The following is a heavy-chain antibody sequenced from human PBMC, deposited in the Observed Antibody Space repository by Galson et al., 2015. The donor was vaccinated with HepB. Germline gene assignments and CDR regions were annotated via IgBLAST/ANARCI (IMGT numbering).Heavy chain of an antibody. Sequence: SLRLSCAASGFTFSSYWMSWVRQAPGKGLEWVANIKQDGSEKYYVDSVKGRFTISRDNAKNSLYLQMNSLRAEDTAVYYCAWSTVTSIYYYYMDVWGKGTTVTVSS. CDR3: AWSTVTSIYYYYMDV. CDR1: GFTFSSYW. V-gene: IGHV3-7*01. D-gene: IGHD4-11*01. CDR2: IKQDGSEK. J-gene: IGHJ6*03.